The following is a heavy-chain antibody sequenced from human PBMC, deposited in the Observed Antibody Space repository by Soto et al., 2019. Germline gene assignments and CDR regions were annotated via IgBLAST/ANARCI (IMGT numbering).Heavy chain of an antibody. J-gene: IGHJ6*02. CDR3: ARHSNYTYYYYYGMEV. V-gene: IGHV5-51*01. CDR1: GYSFTSYW. CDR2: IYPGDSDT. Sequence: GESLKISCKGSGYSFTSYWIGWVRQMPGKGLEWMGIIYPGDSDTRYSPSFQGQVTISADKSISTAYLQWSSLKASGTAMYYCARHSNYTYYYYYGMEVWGQGTTVTVSS. D-gene: IGHD4-4*01.